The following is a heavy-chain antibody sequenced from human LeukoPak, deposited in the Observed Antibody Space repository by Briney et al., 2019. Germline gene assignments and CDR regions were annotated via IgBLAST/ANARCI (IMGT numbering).Heavy chain of an antibody. Sequence: SETLSLTCTVSGGSISSSSYYWGWIRQPPGKGLEWIGSIYYSGSTYYNPSLKSRVTISVDTSKNQFSLKLSSVTAADTAVYYCARALDIAAALDYWGQGTLVTVSS. D-gene: IGHD6-13*01. J-gene: IGHJ4*02. CDR3: ARALDIAAALDY. CDR1: GGSISSSSYY. CDR2: IYYSGST. V-gene: IGHV4-39*07.